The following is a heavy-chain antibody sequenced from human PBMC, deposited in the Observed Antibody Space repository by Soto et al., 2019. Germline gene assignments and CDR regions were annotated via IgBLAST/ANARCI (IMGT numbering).Heavy chain of an antibody. D-gene: IGHD6-19*01. V-gene: IGHV3-33*01. CDR2: IWYDGSNK. CDR1: GFTFSSYG. J-gene: IGHJ4*02. Sequence: QLQLVESGGGVVQPGNSLRLSCAASGFTFSSYGMHWVRQAPGKGLEWVAVIWYDGSNKYYADSVKGRFTISRDNSKNTLYLQMNSLRAEDTAVYYCARDQQWLVRFYFDFWGQGTLVTVSS. CDR3: ARDQQWLVRFYFDF.